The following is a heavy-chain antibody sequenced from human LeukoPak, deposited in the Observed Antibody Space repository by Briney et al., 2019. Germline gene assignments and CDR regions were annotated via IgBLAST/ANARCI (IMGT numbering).Heavy chain of an antibody. CDR1: GYNFTSYW. CDR2: IYPGDSDT. CDR3: ARHLTWGSGWTEDYFDY. D-gene: IGHD6-19*01. V-gene: IGHV5-51*01. J-gene: IGHJ4*02. Sequence: GESLQISCKGSGYNFTSYWIGWVRQVPGKGLEWMGIIYPGDSDTRYSPSFQGQVTISADKSISTAYLQWSSLKASDTAMYYCARHLTWGSGWTEDYFDYWGQGTLVTVSS.